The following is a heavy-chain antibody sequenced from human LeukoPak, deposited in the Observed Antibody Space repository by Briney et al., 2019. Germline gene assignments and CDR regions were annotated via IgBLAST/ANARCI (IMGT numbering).Heavy chain of an antibody. D-gene: IGHD1-26*01. CDR2: ISGSGGST. V-gene: IGHV3-23*01. CDR3: AKGRSGSYSPTWDY. J-gene: IGHJ4*02. CDR1: GFTFSNYA. Sequence: GGSLRLSCAASGFTFSNYAMSWVRQAPGKGLEWVSGISGSGGSTNYADSVKGRFTISRDNSKNTLYLQMNSLRAEDTAVYYCAKGRSGSYSPTWDYWGRGTLVTVSS.